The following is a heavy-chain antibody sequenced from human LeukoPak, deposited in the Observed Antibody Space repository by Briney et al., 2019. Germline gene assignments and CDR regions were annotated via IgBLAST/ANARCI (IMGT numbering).Heavy chain of an antibody. CDR3: ARVHYYDASDYSTSNWFDP. CDR2: ISSSSSYI. V-gene: IGHV3-21*04. D-gene: IGHD3-22*01. J-gene: IGHJ5*02. Sequence: GGSLRLSCAASGFTFSSYSANWVRHAPGKGLEWVSSISSSSSYIYYADSVKGRFTISRDNAKNSLYLQMNSLRAEDTALYHCARVHYYDASDYSTSNWFDPWGQGTLVTVSS. CDR1: GFTFSSYS.